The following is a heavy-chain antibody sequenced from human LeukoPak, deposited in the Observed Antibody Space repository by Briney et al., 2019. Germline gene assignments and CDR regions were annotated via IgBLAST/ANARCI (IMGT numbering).Heavy chain of an antibody. Sequence: PSQTLSLTCTVSGGSISSGSYYWSWIRQPAGKGLEWIGRIYTSGSTNYNPSLKSRVTISVDTSKNQFSLKLSSVTAADTAVYYCARDRHGAYFDSWGQGTLVTVSS. CDR3: ARDRHGAYFDS. V-gene: IGHV4-61*02. J-gene: IGHJ4*02. D-gene: IGHD3-10*01. CDR2: IYTSGST. CDR1: GGSISSGSYY.